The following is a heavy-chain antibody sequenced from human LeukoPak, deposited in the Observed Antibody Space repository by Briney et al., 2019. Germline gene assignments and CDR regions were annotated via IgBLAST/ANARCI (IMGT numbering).Heavy chain of an antibody. CDR1: GFTFSSYA. D-gene: IGHD6-19*01. CDR3: AKDVRNTGWYKEA. Sequence: PGGSLRLSCAASGFTFSSYAMSWVRQAPGKGLEWVSGLTGSGNTAYYADSVKGRFTISRDNSKNTLYLQMSSLRVEDTAMYYCAKDVRNTGWYKEACDQGTLVTVSS. J-gene: IGHJ5*02. V-gene: IGHV3-23*01. CDR2: LTGSGNTA.